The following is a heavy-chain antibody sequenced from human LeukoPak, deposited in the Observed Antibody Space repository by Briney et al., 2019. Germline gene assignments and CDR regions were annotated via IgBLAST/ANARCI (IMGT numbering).Heavy chain of an antibody. CDR2: IYPGDSDT. CDR3: ARQVAAASVWFDP. CDR1: GYSFTSYW. V-gene: IGHV5-51*01. Sequence: GESLKISCKGSGYSFTSYWIGWVRQLPGKGLEWMGIIYPGDSDTRYSPSFQGQVTISADKSISTAYLQWSSLKASDTAMYYCARQVAAASVWFDPWGQGTLVTVSS. J-gene: IGHJ5*02. D-gene: IGHD6-13*01.